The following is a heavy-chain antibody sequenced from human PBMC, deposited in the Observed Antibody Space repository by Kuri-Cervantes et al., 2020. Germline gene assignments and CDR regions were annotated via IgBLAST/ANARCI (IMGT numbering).Heavy chain of an antibody. D-gene: IGHD3-3*02. CDR1: GYTFTGYY. J-gene: IGHJ4*02. CDR2: INPNSGTT. Sequence: ASVKVSCKASGYTFTGYYIHWVRQAPGQGLEWMGWINPNSGTTNYAQKFQGRVTMTRDTSISTAYMELSRLRSDDTAVYYCASLHSILYYFDYWGQGTLVTVSS. V-gene: IGHV1-2*02. CDR3: ASLHSILYYFDY.